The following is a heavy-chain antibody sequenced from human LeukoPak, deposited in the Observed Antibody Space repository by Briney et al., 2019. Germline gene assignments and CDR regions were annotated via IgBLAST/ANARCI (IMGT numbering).Heavy chain of an antibody. CDR2: IYYSGST. D-gene: IGHD3-22*01. J-gene: IGHJ4*02. CDR3: ARVRVSSGSHPWYFDY. Sequence: SETLSLTCTVSRGSISSYYWSWIRQPPGQGLEWIGYIYYSGSTDYNPSLKSRVNISVDTSKDQFSLKLSSVTAADTAVYYCARVRVSSGSHPWYFDYWGQGTLVTVSS. CDR1: RGSISSYY. V-gene: IGHV4-59*01.